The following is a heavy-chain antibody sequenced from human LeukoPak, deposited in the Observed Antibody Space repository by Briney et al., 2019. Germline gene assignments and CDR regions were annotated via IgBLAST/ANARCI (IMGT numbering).Heavy chain of an antibody. CDR3: ARVYGDGYNYLDY. CDR2: INPSGAGT. D-gene: IGHD5-24*01. J-gene: IGHJ4*02. CDR1: GYTFTSYY. Sequence: GASVKVSCKASGYTFTSYYMHWVRQAPGQGLEWMGIINPSGAGTSYAQKFQGRVTMTRDTSTSTVYVELSSLRSEDTAVYYCARVYGDGYNYLDYWGQGTLVTVSS. V-gene: IGHV1-46*01.